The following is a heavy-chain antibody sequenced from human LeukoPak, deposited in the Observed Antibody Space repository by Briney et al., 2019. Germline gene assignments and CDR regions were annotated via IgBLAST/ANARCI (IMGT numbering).Heavy chain of an antibody. CDR1: GYTFTNSG. D-gene: IGHD3-3*01. CDR3: ARDVLRFLDV. J-gene: IGHJ6*04. CDR2: ISAYNGNT. Sequence: ASMKVSCKASGYTFTNSGISWVRQAPGQGLEWMGWISAYNGNTNYAQRLQGRVTMTTDTSTSTAYMELRSLRSDDTAVYYCARDVLRFLDVWGKGTTVTVSS. V-gene: IGHV1-18*01.